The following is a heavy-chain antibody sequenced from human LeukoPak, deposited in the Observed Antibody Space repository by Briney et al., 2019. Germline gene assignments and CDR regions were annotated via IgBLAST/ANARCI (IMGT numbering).Heavy chain of an antibody. J-gene: IGHJ5*02. CDR1: GYTFTSYY. CDR3: ARKTNEYGSGSLPWGNWFDP. D-gene: IGHD3-10*01. CDR2: IIPIFGTA. Sequence: GASVKVSCKASGYTFTSYYMHWVRQAPGQGLEWMGGIIPIFGTANYAQKFQGRVTITTDESTSTAYMELSSLRSEDTAVYYCARKTNEYGSGSLPWGNWFDPWGQGTLVTVSS. V-gene: IGHV1-69*05.